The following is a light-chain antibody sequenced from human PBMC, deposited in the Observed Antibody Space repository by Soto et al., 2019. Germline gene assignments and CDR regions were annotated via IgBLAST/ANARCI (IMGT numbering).Light chain of an antibody. CDR3: SSYTSSSKVV. CDR2: DVS. V-gene: IGLV2-14*01. J-gene: IGLJ2*01. CDR1: SSDVGGYNY. Sequence: ALTQPASVSGSPGQSITISCTGTSSDVGGYNYVSWYQQHPGKAPKLMIYDVSNRPSGVSNRFSGSKSGNTASLTISGLQAEDEADYYCSSYTSSSKVVFGGGTKLTVL.